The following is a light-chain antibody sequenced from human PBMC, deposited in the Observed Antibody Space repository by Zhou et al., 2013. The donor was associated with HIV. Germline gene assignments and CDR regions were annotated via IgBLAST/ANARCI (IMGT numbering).Light chain of an antibody. CDR2: GAS. J-gene: IGKJ4*01. CDR1: QDITSW. CDR3: QKYNSAPLT. Sequence: DIQMTQSPSSVSASVGDRVTITCRASQDITSWLAWYQQKPGKAPKFLIYGASTLQSGVPSRFSGSGSGTDFTLTISSLQPEDVATYYCQKYNSAPLTFGGGTKVEIK. V-gene: IGKV1-27*01.